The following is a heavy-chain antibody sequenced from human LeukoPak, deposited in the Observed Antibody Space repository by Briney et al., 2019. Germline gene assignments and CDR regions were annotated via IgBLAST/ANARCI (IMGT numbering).Heavy chain of an antibody. CDR1: GYTFTGYY. CDR2: INPDSGGT. CDR3: ARAGYCSGGSCYALDY. V-gene: IGHV1-2*02. Sequence: ASVKASCKASGYTFTGYYMHWVRQAPGQGLEWMGWINPDSGGTNHAQKFQGRVTMNRDTSIRTVYMELARLTSDDTAVYYCARAGYCSGGSCYALDYWGQGTLVSVSS. J-gene: IGHJ4*02. D-gene: IGHD2-15*01.